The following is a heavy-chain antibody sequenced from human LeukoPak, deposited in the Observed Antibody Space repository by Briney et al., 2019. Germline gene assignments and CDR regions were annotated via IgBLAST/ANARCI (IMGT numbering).Heavy chain of an antibody. CDR3: AKVRRVSRYSGSYYYFDY. V-gene: IGHV3-23*01. CDR1: GFTFSSYA. CDR2: ISGSGGST. D-gene: IGHD1-26*01. Sequence: PGGSLRLSCAASGFTFSSYAMSWVRQAPGKGLEWVSAISGSGGSTYYADSVKGRFTISRDNSKNTLYLQMNSLRAEDTAVYYCAKVRRVSRYSGSYYYFDYWGQGTLVTVSS. J-gene: IGHJ4*02.